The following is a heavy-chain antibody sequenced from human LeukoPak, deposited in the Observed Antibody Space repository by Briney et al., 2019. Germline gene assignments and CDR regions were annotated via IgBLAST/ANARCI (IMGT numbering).Heavy chain of an antibody. CDR3: ARATSDDFWSGSSQNWFDP. V-gene: IGHV4-59*10. J-gene: IGHJ5*02. CDR1: GGSFSGYY. D-gene: IGHD3-3*01. CDR2: IYTSGST. Sequence: PSETLSLTCAVYGGSFSGYYWSWIRQPAGKGLEWIGRIYTSGSTNYNPSLKSRVTISVDTSKNQFSLKLSSVTAADTAVYYCARATSDDFWSGSSQNWFDPWGQGTLVTVSS.